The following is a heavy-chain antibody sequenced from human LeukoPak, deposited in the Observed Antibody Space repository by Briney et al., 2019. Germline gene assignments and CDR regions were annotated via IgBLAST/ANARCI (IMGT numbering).Heavy chain of an antibody. Sequence: GGSLRLSCAASGLTLSNAWLTWVRQAPGKGLEWVARIKSKIDGGLKDYAAPVKGTFTISRDDSENTVYLQINSLKIEDTAMYYCATGRSGYFDSWGQGTLVTVSS. CDR3: ATGRSGYFDS. V-gene: IGHV3-15*01. CDR1: GLTLSNAW. CDR2: IKSKIDGGLK. J-gene: IGHJ4*02.